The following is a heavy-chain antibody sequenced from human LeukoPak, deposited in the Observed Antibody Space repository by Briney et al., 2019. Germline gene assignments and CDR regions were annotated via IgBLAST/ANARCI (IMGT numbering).Heavy chain of an antibody. J-gene: IGHJ4*02. CDR1: GYTFTGYY. D-gene: IGHD3-22*01. CDR3: ARGPGEGGSSGYYYGKPEDPAEYYFDY. Sequence: ASVKVSCKASGYTFTGYYMHWVRQAPGQGLEWMGWINPNSGGTNYAQKFQGRVTMTRDTSISTAYMELSRLRSEDTAVYYCARGPGEGGSSGYYYGKPEDPAEYYFDYWGQGTLVTVSS. CDR2: INPNSGGT. V-gene: IGHV1-2*02.